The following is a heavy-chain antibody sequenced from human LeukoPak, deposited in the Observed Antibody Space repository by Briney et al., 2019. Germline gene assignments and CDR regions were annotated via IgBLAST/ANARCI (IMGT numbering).Heavy chain of an antibody. CDR3: ARVSVSGGSFDY. CDR1: GGSISSSSYY. Sequence: PSETLSLTCTVSGGSISSSSYYWGWIRQPPGKGLEWIGSIYYSGSTYYNPSLKSRVTISVDTSKNQFSLKLSSVTAADTAVYYCARVSVSGGSFDYWGQGTLVTVSS. J-gene: IGHJ4*02. V-gene: IGHV4-39*07. D-gene: IGHD2-15*01. CDR2: IYYSGST.